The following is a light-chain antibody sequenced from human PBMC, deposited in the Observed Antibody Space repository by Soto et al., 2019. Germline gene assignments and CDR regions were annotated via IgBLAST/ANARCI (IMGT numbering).Light chain of an antibody. CDR2: KAS. V-gene: IGKV1-5*03. CDR3: QQYNDNWT. CDR1: QSISSW. Sequence: DIQMTQSPSTLSASVGDRVTVTCRASQSISSWLAWYQQKPGTAPKLLIYKASTLQTGVPSRFSGSGSGTEFTITISSLQPDDFATYYCQQYNDNWTFGQGTKVEIK. J-gene: IGKJ1*01.